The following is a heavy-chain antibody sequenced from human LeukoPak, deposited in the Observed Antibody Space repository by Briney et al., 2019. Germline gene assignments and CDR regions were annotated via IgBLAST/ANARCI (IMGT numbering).Heavy chain of an antibody. Sequence: GGSLRLSCAASGFTFGGYWMTWVRQAPGTGLEWVAYIKQDGSERDYVDSVKGRFTISRDNTKNSLYLQMNSLRAEDTAVYHCARTRAMAGHYYYMDVWGRGTTVTVSS. J-gene: IGHJ6*03. CDR2: IKQDGSER. CDR1: GFTFGGYW. V-gene: IGHV3-7*01. CDR3: ARTRAMAGHYYYMDV. D-gene: IGHD6-19*01.